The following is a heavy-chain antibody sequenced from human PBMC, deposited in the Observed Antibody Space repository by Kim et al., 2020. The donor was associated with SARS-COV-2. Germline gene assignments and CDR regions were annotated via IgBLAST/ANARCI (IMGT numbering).Heavy chain of an antibody. CDR3: ARDGLGGGGFDY. V-gene: IGHV3-13*04. D-gene: IGHD3-16*01. Sequence: GGSLRLSCAASGFTFSSYDMHWVRQATGKGLEWVSAIGTAGDTYYPGSVKGRFTISRENAKNSLYLQMNSLRAGDTAVYYCARDGLGGGGFDYWGQGTLVTVSS. J-gene: IGHJ4*02. CDR2: IGTAGDT. CDR1: GFTFSSYD.